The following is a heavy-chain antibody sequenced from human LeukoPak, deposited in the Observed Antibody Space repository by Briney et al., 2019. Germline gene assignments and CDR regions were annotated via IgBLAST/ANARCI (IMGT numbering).Heavy chain of an antibody. CDR3: ARGRYDSSGYYYHYFDY. Sequence: PSETLSLTCTVSGGSISSGGYYWSWIRQHPGKGLEWIGYIYYSGSTYYNPSLKSRVTISVDTSKNQFSLKLSSVTAAATAVYYCARGRYDSSGYYYHYFDYWGQGTLVTVSS. D-gene: IGHD3-22*01. CDR1: GGSISSGGYY. V-gene: IGHV4-31*03. CDR2: IYYSGST. J-gene: IGHJ4*02.